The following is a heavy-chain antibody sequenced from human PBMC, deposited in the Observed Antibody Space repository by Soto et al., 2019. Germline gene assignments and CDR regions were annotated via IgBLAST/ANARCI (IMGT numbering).Heavy chain of an antibody. CDR1: GGSISSGGYY. D-gene: IGHD3-10*01. CDR2: IYYSGST. J-gene: IGHJ4*02. CDR3: AREFAEYYFDY. V-gene: IGHV4-31*03. Sequence: QVQLQESGPGLVKPSQTLSLTCTVSGGSISSGGYYWSWIRQHPGKGLEWIGYIYYSGSTYYTPSLKSRVNISVDTSKNQFALKLSSVTAADTAVYYCAREFAEYYFDYLGQGTLVTVSS.